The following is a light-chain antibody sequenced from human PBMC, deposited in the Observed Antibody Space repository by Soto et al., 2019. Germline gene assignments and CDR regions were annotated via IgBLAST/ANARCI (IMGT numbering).Light chain of an antibody. Sequence: DIQMTQSPSSLSASVGDRVTIACRASQSISNYLNWYQQRPGKAPKLLIYAASSLQSGVPSRFSGSGFATEFTLTITSLQPEDFATYYCQQYYSYPRTFGQGTKVDI. J-gene: IGKJ1*01. CDR2: AAS. CDR1: QSISNY. V-gene: IGKV1-39*01. CDR3: QQYYSYPRT.